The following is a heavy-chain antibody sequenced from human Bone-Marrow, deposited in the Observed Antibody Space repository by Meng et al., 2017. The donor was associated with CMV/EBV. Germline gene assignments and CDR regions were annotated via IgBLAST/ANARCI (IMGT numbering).Heavy chain of an antibody. Sequence: GGSLRLSCAASGFTFSSYAMSWVRQAPGKGLEWVSAISGSGGSTYYADSVKGRFTISRDNSKNTLYLQMNSLRAEDTAVYYCARPQYSRTSGLDGMDVWGQGTTVTVSS. CDR1: GFTFSSYA. CDR3: ARPQYSRTSGLDGMDV. CDR2: ISGSGGST. J-gene: IGHJ6*02. D-gene: IGHD6-6*01. V-gene: IGHV3-23*01.